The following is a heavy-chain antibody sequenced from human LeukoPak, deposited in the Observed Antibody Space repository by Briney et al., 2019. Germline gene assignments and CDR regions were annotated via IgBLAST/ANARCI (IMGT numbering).Heavy chain of an antibody. CDR3: ARGQGWFDP. Sequence: GGSLRLSCAASGFTFDDYDMGWVRQAPGKGLEWVSGINWNGGSAGYADSVKGRFTISRDNAKKSLYLQMNSLRAEDTALYYCARGQGWFDPWGQGTLVTVSS. V-gene: IGHV3-20*04. CDR2: INWNGGSA. CDR1: GFTFDDYD. J-gene: IGHJ5*02.